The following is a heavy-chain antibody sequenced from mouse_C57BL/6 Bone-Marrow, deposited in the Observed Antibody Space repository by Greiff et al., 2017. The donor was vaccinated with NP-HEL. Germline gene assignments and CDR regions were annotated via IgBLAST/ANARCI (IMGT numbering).Heavy chain of an antibody. J-gene: IGHJ3*01. Sequence: EVQVVESGGGLVQPGASLRLSCAASGFTFTDYYMSWVRQPPGKAPEWLALLRNKANGYTTEYTASVKGRFTISRDNSQNILYLQMNTLRAEDSATYYCVKAYGNYAWFAYWGQGTLVTVSA. D-gene: IGHD2-10*02. CDR1: GFTFTDYY. V-gene: IGHV7-4*01. CDR3: VKAYGNYAWFAY. CDR2: LRNKANGYTT.